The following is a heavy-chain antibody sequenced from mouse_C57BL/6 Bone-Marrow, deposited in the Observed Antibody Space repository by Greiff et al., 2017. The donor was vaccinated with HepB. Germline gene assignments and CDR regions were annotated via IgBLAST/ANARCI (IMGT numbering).Heavy chain of an antibody. J-gene: IGHJ4*01. CDR2: ISDGGSYT. CDR1: GFTFSSYA. Sequence: EVKLVESGGGLVKPGGSLKLSCAASGFTFSSYAMSWVRQTPEKRLEWVATISDGGSYTYYPDNVKGRFTISRDNAKNNLYLQMSHLKSEDTAMYYCARDHQLRPSMGYWGQGTSVTVSS. D-gene: IGHD3-2*02. V-gene: IGHV5-4*01. CDR3: ARDHQLRPSMGY.